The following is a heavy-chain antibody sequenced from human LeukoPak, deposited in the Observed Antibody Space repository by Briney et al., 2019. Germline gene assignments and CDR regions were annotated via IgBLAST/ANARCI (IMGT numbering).Heavy chain of an antibody. CDR3: ARSTAAICSSSWTALDY. CDR1: GFTFSSYS. D-gene: IGHD6-13*01. J-gene: IGHJ4*02. V-gene: IGHV3-21*01. Sequence: GGSLRLSCAASGFTFSSYSMNWVRQAPGKGLEWVSSISSSSSYIYYADSVKGRFTISRDNAKNSLYLQMNSLRAEDTAVYYCARSTAAICSSSWTALDYWGQGTLVTVSS. CDR2: ISSSSSYI.